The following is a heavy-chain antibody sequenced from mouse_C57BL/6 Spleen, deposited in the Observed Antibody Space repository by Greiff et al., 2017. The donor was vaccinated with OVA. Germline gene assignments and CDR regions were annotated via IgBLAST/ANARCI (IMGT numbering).Heavy chain of an antibody. Sequence: EVQLQESGGGLVKPGGSLKLSCAASGFTFSDYGMHWVRQAPEKGLEWVAYISSGSSTLYYADTVKGRFTISRDNAKNTLFLQMTSLRSEDTAMYYCAAITTNAMDYWGQGTSVTVSS. CDR2: ISSGSSTL. CDR1: GFTFSDYG. D-gene: IGHD1-1*01. CDR3: AAITTNAMDY. V-gene: IGHV5-17*01. J-gene: IGHJ4*01.